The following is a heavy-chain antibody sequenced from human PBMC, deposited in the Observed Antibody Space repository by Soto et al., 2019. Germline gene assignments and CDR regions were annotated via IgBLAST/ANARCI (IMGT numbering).Heavy chain of an antibody. CDR3: VKDWTGDTCPCMDV. V-gene: IGHV3-23*01. Sequence: GSLRLSCAASGFTFNNYAMTWVRQAPGKGLEWVSTISGSDGSTYYADSVKGRLTISRDNSKNALYLQMSSLRAEDTALYYCVKDWTGDTCPCMDVWGQGTTVTVSS. CDR2: ISGSDGST. J-gene: IGHJ6*01. CDR1: GFTFNNYA. D-gene: IGHD2-8*02.